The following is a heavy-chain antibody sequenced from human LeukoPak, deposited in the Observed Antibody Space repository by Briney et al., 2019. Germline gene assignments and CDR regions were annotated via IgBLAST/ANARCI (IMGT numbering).Heavy chain of an antibody. CDR1: GSMFTTYG. CDR2: ISYDGSNK. Sequence: GGSLRLSCAVSGSMFTTYGIHWVRQAPGKGLEWVAVISYDGSNKFYADSVKGRFTVSRDNSRYTLYLQMNSLRAEDTAVYYCAREKNDIVLTSYYFDYWGQGTLVTVSS. J-gene: IGHJ4*02. V-gene: IGHV3-30*12. CDR3: AREKNDIVLTSYYFDY. D-gene: IGHD5-12*01.